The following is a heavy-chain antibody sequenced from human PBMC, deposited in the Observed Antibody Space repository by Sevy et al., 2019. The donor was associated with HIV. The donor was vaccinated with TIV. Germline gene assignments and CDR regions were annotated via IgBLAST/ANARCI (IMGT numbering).Heavy chain of an antibody. V-gene: IGHV4-59*01. CDR3: AKVTTFGGVIVSFDY. D-gene: IGHD3-16*02. CDR2: IYYSGST. J-gene: IGHJ4*02. CDR1: GGSISSYY. Sequence: SETLSLTCTVSGGSISSYYWSWIRQPPGKGLEWIGYIYYSGSTNYNPSLKSRVTISVDTSKNQFSLKLSPVTAADTAVYYCAKVTTFGGVIVSFDYWGQGTLVTVSS.